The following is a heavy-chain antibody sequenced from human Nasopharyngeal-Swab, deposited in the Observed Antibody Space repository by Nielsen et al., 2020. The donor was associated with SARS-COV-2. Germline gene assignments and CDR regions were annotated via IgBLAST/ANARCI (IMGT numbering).Heavy chain of an antibody. CDR3: AKAPYLRGMDV. V-gene: IGHV3-23*01. Sequence: WIRQPPGKGLEWVSIISGSGDTTYYADSVKDRFTIYRDNSKNTLFLQTNSMRVEDAAVYYCAKAPYLRGMDVWGQGTTVTVSS. J-gene: IGHJ6*02. D-gene: IGHD2-21*01. CDR2: ISGSGDTT.